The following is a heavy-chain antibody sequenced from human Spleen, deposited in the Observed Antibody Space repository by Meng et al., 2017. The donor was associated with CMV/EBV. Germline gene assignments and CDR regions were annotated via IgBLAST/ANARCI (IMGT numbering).Heavy chain of an antibody. D-gene: IGHD2-2*01. CDR1: GGTFSSYG. J-gene: IGHJ6*02. Sequence: SVKVSCKASGGTFSSYGISWVRQAPGQGLEWMGGINPILGKTNSARKFQGRVTITADKSTSTSYMELSSLRSEDTAVYYCATLYCSSTSCYTGYYYGMDDWGQGTTVTVSS. V-gene: IGHV1-69*10. CDR3: ATLYCSSTSCYTGYYYGMDD. CDR2: INPILGKT.